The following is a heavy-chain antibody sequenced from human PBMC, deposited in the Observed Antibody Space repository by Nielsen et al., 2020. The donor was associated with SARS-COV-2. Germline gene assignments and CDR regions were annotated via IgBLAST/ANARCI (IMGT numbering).Heavy chain of an antibody. V-gene: IGHV4-59*13. J-gene: IGHJ6*02. CDR2: IYYSGST. D-gene: IGHD6-6*01. Sequence: SETLSLTCTVSGGSISSYYWSWIRQPPGKGLEWIGYIYYSGSTNYNPSLKSRVTISVDTSKNQFSLKLSSVTAADTAVYYCARDFGLYSSSRVEPPYYYYYGMDVWGQGTTVTVSS. CDR3: ARDFGLYSSSRVEPPYYYYYGMDV. CDR1: GGSISSYY.